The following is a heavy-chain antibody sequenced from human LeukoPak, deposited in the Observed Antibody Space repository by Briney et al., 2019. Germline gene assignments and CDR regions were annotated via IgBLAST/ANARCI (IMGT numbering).Heavy chain of an antibody. CDR2: INHSGST. CDR3: ARFLPSIVVVPAATEANDAFDI. V-gene: IGHV4-34*01. J-gene: IGHJ3*02. CDR1: GGSISRYY. D-gene: IGHD2-2*01. Sequence: SETLSLTCTVSGGSISRYYWSWIRQPPGKGLEWIGEINHSGSTNYNPSLKSRVTISVDTSKNQFSLKLSSVTAADTAVYYCARFLPSIVVVPAATEANDAFDIWGQGTMVTVSS.